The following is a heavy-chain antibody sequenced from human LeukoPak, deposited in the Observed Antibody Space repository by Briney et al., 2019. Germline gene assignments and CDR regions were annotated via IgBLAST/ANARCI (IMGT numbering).Heavy chain of an antibody. Sequence: GGSLRLSCVASGFTFSTYSMNWVRQAPGKGLEWVSYIRSGDRAIYYADSVTGRFTISRDNAKNSLYLQMHSLRNEDTAVYYCARDRDWAFDYWGQGTLVTVSS. CDR2: IRSGDRAI. D-gene: IGHD3-9*01. V-gene: IGHV3-48*02. J-gene: IGHJ4*02. CDR1: GFTFSTYS. CDR3: ARDRDWAFDY.